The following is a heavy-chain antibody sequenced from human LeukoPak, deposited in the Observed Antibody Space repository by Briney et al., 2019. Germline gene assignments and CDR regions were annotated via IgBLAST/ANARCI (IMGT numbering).Heavy chain of an antibody. D-gene: IGHD6-19*01. Sequence: SETLSLTCSVSGYSISSAYYWGWIRQPPGKGLEWIGTMYHSGSTNYNPSLKSRVTISVDTSKNQFSLKLSSVTAADTAVYYCARAMGAVAAWGQGTLVTVSS. CDR1: GYSISSAYY. V-gene: IGHV4-38-2*02. CDR3: ARAMGAVAA. J-gene: IGHJ5*02. CDR2: MYHSGST.